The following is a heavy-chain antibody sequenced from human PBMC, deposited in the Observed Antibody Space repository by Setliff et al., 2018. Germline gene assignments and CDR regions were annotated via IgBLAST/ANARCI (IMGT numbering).Heavy chain of an antibody. J-gene: IGHJ5*02. CDR2: IYNSGST. D-gene: IGHD2-2*01. Sequence: PSETLSLTCTVSGVSIRSHYWSWIRQPPGEGLEWIGHIYNSGSTKYKSSLRSRVTMSVDTSKNQFSLTVTSVVAADTAVYYGARGGGGYHAASWGQGILVTVSS. CDR1: GVSIRSHY. CDR3: ARGGGGYHAAS. V-gene: IGHV4-59*11.